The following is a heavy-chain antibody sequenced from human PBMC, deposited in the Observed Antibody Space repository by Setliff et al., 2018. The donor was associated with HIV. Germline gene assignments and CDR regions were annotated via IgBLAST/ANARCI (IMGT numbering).Heavy chain of an antibody. Sequence: PSETLSLTCNVSGDSISRYYWSWTRQPPGKGPEWIGYIANDGSTNYNPPLKSRLSISVDTSKNQVSLKLTSVTAADTAVYYCTRHLPVYYGSGVSYYFDYWGQGTLVTVS. D-gene: IGHD3-10*01. CDR2: IANDGST. V-gene: IGHV4-59*08. CDR3: TRHLPVYYGSGVSYYFDY. CDR1: GDSISRYY. J-gene: IGHJ4*02.